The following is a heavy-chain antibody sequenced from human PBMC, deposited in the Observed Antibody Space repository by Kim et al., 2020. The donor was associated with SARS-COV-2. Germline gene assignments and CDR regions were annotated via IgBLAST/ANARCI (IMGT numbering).Heavy chain of an antibody. J-gene: IGHJ3*02. CDR2: IYYSGST. CDR1: GGSISSYY. D-gene: IGHD3-16*01. Sequence: SETLSLTCTVSGGSISSYYWSWIRQPPGKGLEWIGYIYYSGSTNYNPSLKSRVTISVDTSKNQFSLKLSSVTAADTAVYYCARGRFGGHDAFDIWGQGTMVTVSS. V-gene: IGHV4-59*01. CDR3: ARGRFGGHDAFDI.